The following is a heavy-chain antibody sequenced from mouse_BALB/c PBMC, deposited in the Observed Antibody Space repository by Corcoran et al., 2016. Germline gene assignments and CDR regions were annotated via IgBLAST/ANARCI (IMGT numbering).Heavy chain of an antibody. V-gene: IGHV1-18*01. CDR2: INPYNGGT. Sequence: EFQLQQVGPEQVKPGASMKISCKASGYSFTGYTMNWVRQSHGKNLKWIGLINPYNGGTSYNKKFKGKATLTVDKSSSTAYMELLSLTSEDSAVDYCAGNWCAYWGQGTLVTVSA. D-gene: IGHD2-1*01. CDR3: AGNWCAY. J-gene: IGHJ3*01. CDR1: GYSFTGYT.